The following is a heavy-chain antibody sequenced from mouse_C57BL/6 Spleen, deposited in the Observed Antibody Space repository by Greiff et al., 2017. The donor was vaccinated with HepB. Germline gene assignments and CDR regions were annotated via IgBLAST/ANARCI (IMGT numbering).Heavy chain of an antibody. CDR3: ARSHNWSWFAY. Sequence: EVQLQESGPGMVKPSQSLSLTCTVTGYSITSGYDWHWIRHFPGNKLEWMGYISYSGSTNYNPSLKSRISITHDTSKNHFFLKLNSVTTEDTATYYCARSHNWSWFAYWGQGTLVTVSA. CDR1: GYSITSGYD. J-gene: IGHJ3*01. V-gene: IGHV3-1*01. D-gene: IGHD4-1*01. CDR2: ISYSGST.